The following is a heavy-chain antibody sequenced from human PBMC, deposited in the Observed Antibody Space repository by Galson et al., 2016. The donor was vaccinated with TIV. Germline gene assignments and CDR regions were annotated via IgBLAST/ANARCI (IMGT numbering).Heavy chain of an antibody. CDR3: ARASFGSGTYYHYFDF. V-gene: IGHV4-61*02. D-gene: IGHD3-10*01. Sequence: TLSLTCTVSGVSIRGGNYYWSWIRQSAGKGLEWIGRFYSSGNSDYKPSLRRRVTISGYKSKNQVSLTLPSVTAADTAVYYCARASFGSGTYYHYFDFWGPGILVTVSS. CDR2: FYSSGNS. J-gene: IGHJ4*02. CDR1: GVSIRGGNYY.